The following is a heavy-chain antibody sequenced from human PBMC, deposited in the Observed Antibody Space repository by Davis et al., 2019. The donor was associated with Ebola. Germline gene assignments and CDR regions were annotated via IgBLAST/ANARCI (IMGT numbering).Heavy chain of an antibody. CDR1: GFTFSSYG. V-gene: IGHV3-33*01. CDR3: ARPLLERKGAFDI. J-gene: IGHJ3*02. D-gene: IGHD1-1*01. CDR2: IWYDGSNK. Sequence: GESLKISCAASGFTFSSYGMHWVRQAPGKGLEWVAVIWYDGSNKYYADSVKGRFTISRDNSKNTLYLQMNSLRAEDTAVYYCARPLLERKGAFDIWGQGTMVTVSS.